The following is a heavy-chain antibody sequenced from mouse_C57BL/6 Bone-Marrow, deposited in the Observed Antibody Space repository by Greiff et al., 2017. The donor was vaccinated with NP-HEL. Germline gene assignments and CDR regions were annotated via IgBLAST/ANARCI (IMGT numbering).Heavy chain of an antibody. D-gene: IGHD2-5*01. CDR2: IYPRSGNT. CDR3: ARPYYSNSYYFDY. CDR1: GYTFTSYG. V-gene: IGHV1-81*01. Sequence: VQLQQSGAELARPGAPVKLSCKASGYTFTSYGISWVKQRTGQGLEWIGEIYPRSGNTYYNEKFKGKATLTADKSSSTAYMELRSLTSEDSAVYFCARPYYSNSYYFDYWGQGTTLTVSS. J-gene: IGHJ2*01.